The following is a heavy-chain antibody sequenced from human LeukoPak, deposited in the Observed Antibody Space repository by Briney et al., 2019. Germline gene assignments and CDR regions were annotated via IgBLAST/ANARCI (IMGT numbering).Heavy chain of an antibody. V-gene: IGHV4-59*08. CDR2: IYYSGST. J-gene: IGHJ4*02. D-gene: IGHD3-9*01. CDR3: ARLGSYYDILTGQEYYFDY. Sequence: SETLSLICTVSGGSISSYYWSWIRQPPGKGLEWIGYIYYSGSTNYNPSLKSRVTISVDTSKNQFSLKLSSVTAADTAVYYCARLGSYYDILTGQEYYFDYWGQGTLVTVSS. CDR1: GGSISSYY.